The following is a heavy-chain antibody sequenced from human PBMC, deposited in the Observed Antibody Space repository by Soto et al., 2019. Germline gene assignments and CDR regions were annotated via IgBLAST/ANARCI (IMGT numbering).Heavy chain of an antibody. CDR1: EFTFSNYA. J-gene: IGHJ4*02. V-gene: IGHV3-23*01. CDR2: ISYGGGTT. CDR3: ARVGAPDGDPN. Sequence: GGSLRLSCAASEFTFSNYAMSWVRQAPGKGLEWVSAISYGGGTTYYADSVKGRFTISRDNSKNTLYLQMNSLRAEDTAVYYCARVGAPDGDPNWGQGTLVTVSS. D-gene: IGHD4-17*01.